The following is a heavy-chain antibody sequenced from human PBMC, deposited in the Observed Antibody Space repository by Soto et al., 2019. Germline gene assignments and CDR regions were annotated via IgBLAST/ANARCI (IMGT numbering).Heavy chain of an antibody. CDR3: ATAIVSVFQRANDAFEV. D-gene: IGHD1-26*01. CDR1: GFTFSDTL. Sequence: QVQLVQSGAEMKKPGASVNISCQASGFTFSDTLINWVRQGPGQGLEWMGWINPANGNTRYSESFQGRVTISGLSSASTGYVALGDLTSEDTAVYYCATAIVSVFQRANDAFEVWGQGTLITVSS. J-gene: IGHJ3*01. V-gene: IGHV1-3*01. CDR2: INPANGNT.